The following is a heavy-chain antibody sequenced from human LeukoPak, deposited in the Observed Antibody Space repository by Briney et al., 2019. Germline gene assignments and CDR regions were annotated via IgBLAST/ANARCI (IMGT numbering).Heavy chain of an antibody. CDR1: GFTVSSNY. V-gene: IGHV3-53*01. J-gene: IGHJ5*02. CDR3: ARDAGNSGYGCDL. CDR2: IYSGGST. D-gene: IGHD5-12*01. Sequence: GGSLRLSCAASGFTVSSNYVSWVRQAPGKGLEWVSVIYSGGSTYYADSVKGRFTISRDNARNSLYLQMNNLRGEDTAIYYCARDAGNSGYGCDLWGQGTLVTVSS.